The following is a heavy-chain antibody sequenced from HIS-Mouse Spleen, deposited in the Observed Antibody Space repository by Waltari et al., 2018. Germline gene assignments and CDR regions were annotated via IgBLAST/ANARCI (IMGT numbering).Heavy chain of an antibody. CDR3: AREVTLTGYFDY. V-gene: IGHV3-21*01. CDR2: ISSSSSYI. J-gene: IGHJ4*02. CDR1: GFTFRSYS. D-gene: IGHD7-27*01. Sequence: EVQLVESGGGLVKPGGSLRLSCAASGFTFRSYSMNWVRQAPGKGLEWVSSISSSSSYIYYADSVKGRFTISRDNAKNSLYLQMNSLRAEDTAVYYCAREVTLTGYFDYWGQGTLVTVSS.